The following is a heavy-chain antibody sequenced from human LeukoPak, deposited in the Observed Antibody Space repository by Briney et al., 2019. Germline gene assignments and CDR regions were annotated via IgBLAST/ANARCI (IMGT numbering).Heavy chain of an antibody. V-gene: IGHV3-21*04. CDR3: AKLGGHPLHNYYVGV. CDR1: GFSFSSYT. CDR2: ISSSSSYI. J-gene: IGHJ6*03. Sequence: GGSLRLSCAVSGFSFSSYTMSWVRQAPGKGLEWVSSISSSSSYIYYADSVKGRFTISRDNAKNSLYLQMNSLRAEDTAVYYCAKLGGHPLHNYYVGVWGKGTTVAVSS. D-gene: IGHD3-16*01.